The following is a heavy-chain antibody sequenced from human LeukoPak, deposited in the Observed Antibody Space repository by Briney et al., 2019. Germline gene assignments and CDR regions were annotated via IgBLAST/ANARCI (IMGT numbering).Heavy chain of an antibody. CDR2: IRSSGST. V-gene: IGHV4-39*07. CDR3: ARVQWLPLDVFNF. Sequence: SETLSLTCAVSGASISSSTNYWGWIRQPPGKGLEWIGSIRSSGSTHYNPSLKSRVTISVDTSKNQFSLKMNSVTAADTAIYYCARVQWLPLDVFNFWGQGTMVTVSS. CDR1: GASISSSTNY. D-gene: IGHD6-19*01. J-gene: IGHJ3*01.